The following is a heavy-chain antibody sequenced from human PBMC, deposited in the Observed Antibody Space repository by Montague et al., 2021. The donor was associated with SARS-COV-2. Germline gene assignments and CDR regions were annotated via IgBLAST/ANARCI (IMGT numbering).Heavy chain of an antibody. D-gene: IGHD2-2*01. CDR1: GGSFSGHY. CDR3: ARGRIEVSMVVVVLTGASYYMDV. J-gene: IGHJ6*03. CDR2: INTSGST. Sequence: SETLSLTCAVYGGSFSGHYWSWIRQPPGKGLEWIGEINTSGSTNSNPSLKSRVTISVDTSKNQFSLKLHSVTAADTAVYYCARGRIEVSMVVVVLTGASYYMDVWGKGTTVTVSS. V-gene: IGHV4-34*01.